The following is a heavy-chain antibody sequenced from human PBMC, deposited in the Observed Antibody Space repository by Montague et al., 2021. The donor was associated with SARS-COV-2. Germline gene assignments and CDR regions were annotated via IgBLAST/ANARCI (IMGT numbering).Heavy chain of an antibody. CDR1: GFTFSSYD. D-gene: IGHD6-19*01. J-gene: IGHJ4*02. V-gene: IGHV3-13*04. CDR2: IGTAGGT. Sequence: SLRLSCAASGFTFSSYDMHWVRQATGKGLEWVSAIGTAGGTYYPGSVKGRFTISRENAKNPLYLQMNSLRAGDTAVYYCATGYSSGWSHQYYFDYWGQGTLVTVSS. CDR3: ATGYSSGWSHQYYFDY.